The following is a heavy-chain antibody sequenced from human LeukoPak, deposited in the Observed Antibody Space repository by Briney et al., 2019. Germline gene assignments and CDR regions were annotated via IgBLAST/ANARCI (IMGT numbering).Heavy chain of an antibody. Sequence: ASVKVSCKASGYTFTGYHMHWVRQAPGQGLEWMGWINPNSGGTNYAQKFQGRVTMTRDTSISTAYMELSRLRSDDTAVYYCARDLDSSSWFDYWGQGTLVTVSS. CDR2: INPNSGGT. J-gene: IGHJ4*02. CDR1: GYTFTGYH. CDR3: ARDLDSSSWFDY. D-gene: IGHD6-13*01. V-gene: IGHV1-2*02.